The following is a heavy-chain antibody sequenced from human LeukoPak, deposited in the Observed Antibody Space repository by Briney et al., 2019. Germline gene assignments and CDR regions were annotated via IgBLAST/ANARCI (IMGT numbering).Heavy chain of an antibody. CDR1: GFTFGDYA. J-gene: IGHJ5*02. CDR3: TRAMGILTHNWFDP. CDR2: IRSKAYGGTT. V-gene: IGHV3-49*01. Sequence: GGSLRLSCTASGFTFGDYAMSWFRQAPGKGLEWVGFIRSKAYGGTTEYTAFVKGRFTISRDDSKSIAYLQMNSLKTEDTAVYYCTRAMGILTHNWFDPWGQGTLVTVSS. D-gene: IGHD3-9*01.